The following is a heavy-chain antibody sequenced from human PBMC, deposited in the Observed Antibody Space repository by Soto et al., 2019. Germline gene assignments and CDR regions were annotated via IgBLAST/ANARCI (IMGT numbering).Heavy chain of an antibody. CDR2: ISSSGDDI. CDR1: GFTFSSDS. V-gene: IGHV3-21*01. CDR3: AGAEYRYGYCFDY. D-gene: IGHD5-18*01. J-gene: IGHJ4*02. Sequence: EAQLVESGGGLDKQGGSLRLSCAGSGFTFSSDSMNWVRQAPGKGLEWVSSISSSGDDIHYADSVKGRFTISRDNANKLLYLQMNSLRAEDTAVYYCAGAEYRYGYCFDYSGQGTLVTVSS.